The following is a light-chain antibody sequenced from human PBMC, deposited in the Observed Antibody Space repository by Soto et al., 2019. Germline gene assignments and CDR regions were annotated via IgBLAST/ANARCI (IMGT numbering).Light chain of an antibody. V-gene: IGKV1-39*01. Sequence: DIQMTQSPSSLSAYVGDRVTITCRASQSVSSYLSWYQQKPGKAPKLLINVASTLQSGVPSRFSGSGSGTDFTLAISSLQPEDFATYYCQQSSSTPQTFGGGTKVDIK. J-gene: IGKJ4*01. CDR3: QQSSSTPQT. CDR1: QSVSSY. CDR2: VAS.